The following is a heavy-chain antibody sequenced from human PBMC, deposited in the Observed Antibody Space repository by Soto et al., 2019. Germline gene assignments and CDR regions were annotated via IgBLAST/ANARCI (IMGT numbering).Heavy chain of an antibody. V-gene: IGHV3-33*01. CDR3: ARGWKTFDY. CDR2: IWYDGSSK. D-gene: IGHD1-1*01. J-gene: IGHJ4*02. Sequence: QVQLVESGGGVVQPRRSLRLSCAASGFTFSSYGMHWVRQAPGKGLEWVAVIWYDGSSKYYADSVKGRFTISRDNSKNTLYLQMNSLRAEDTAVYYCARGWKTFDYWGQGTLVTVSS. CDR1: GFTFSSYG.